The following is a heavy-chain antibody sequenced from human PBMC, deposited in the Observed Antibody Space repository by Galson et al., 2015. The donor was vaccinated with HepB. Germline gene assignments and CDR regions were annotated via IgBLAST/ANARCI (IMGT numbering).Heavy chain of an antibody. D-gene: IGHD3-22*01. CDR3: ARGCVYDSSGYSLGY. V-gene: IGHV4-34*01. CDR2: INHSGST. Sequence: SETLSLTCAVYGGSFSGYYWSWIRQPPGKGLEWIGEINHSGSTNYNPSLKSRVTISVDTSKNQFSLKLSSVTAADTAVYYCARGCVYDSSGYSLGYWGQGTLVTVSS. J-gene: IGHJ4*02. CDR1: GGSFSGYY.